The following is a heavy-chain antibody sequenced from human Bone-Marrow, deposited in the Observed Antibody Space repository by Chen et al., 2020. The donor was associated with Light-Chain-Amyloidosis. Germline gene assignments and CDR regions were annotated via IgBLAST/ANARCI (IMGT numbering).Heavy chain of an antibody. D-gene: IGHD5-18*01. Sequence: EVQLLESGGGLVQPGGSLRLPCAASGFTFSSYAMTWVRQAPGKGLEWVSGISGSGGNTYYTDSVKGRFTLSRDNSKNTLYLQMSSLRAEDTAIYYCAKDMKREGYTCNPSDYWGQGTLVTVSS. CDR1: GFTFSSYA. J-gene: IGHJ4*02. V-gene: IGHV3-23*01. CDR3: AKDMKREGYTCNPSDY. CDR2: ISGSGGNT.